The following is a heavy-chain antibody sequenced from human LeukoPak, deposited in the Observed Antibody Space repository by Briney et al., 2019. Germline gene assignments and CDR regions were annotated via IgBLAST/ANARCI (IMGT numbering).Heavy chain of an antibody. D-gene: IGHD6-25*01. Sequence: GESLKISCKGSGYGFTSYWVGWVRQLPGKGLEWMGIIYPGDSDTRYSPSFQGQVTISADKSISTAHLQWSSLKASDTAMYYCARPALPYYYYYMDVWGKGTTVTVSS. CDR2: IYPGDSDT. V-gene: IGHV5-51*03. CDR3: ARPALPYYYYYMDV. CDR1: GYGFTSYW. J-gene: IGHJ6*03.